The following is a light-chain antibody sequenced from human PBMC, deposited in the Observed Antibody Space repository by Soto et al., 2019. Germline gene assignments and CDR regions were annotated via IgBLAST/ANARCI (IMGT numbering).Light chain of an antibody. J-gene: IGKJ5*01. V-gene: IGKV1-33*01. Sequence: DIRMTQPPSSLSASVGDRVTIPCQASQDIATNLNLYQQKPGKAPKLLIYDASGLATGVPSRFRGSGSGTDFTLTINSLQPEDIATYYCQQYENVPITFGQGTRLDIK. CDR3: QQYENVPIT. CDR1: QDIATN. CDR2: DAS.